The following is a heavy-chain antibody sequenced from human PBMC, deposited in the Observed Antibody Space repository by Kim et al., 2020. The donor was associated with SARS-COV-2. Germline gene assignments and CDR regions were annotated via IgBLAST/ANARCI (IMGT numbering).Heavy chain of an antibody. CDR2: INTDGSNT. CDR1: GFTFSSSW. J-gene: IGHJ4*02. CDR3: ARGKPWDY. V-gene: IGHV3-74*01. Sequence: GGSLRLSCAASGFTFSSSWMHWVRQAPGKGLVWVSRINTDGSNTNYADSVEGRFTTSRDNAKNTLYLQMNSLRPEDTAVYYCARGKPWDYWGQGTLVTVSS.